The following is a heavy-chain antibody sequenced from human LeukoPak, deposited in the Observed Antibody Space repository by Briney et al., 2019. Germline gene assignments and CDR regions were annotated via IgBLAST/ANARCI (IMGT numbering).Heavy chain of an antibody. J-gene: IGHJ4*02. CDR3: AKGQYSGSYYVAGDY. V-gene: IGHV3-23*01. CDR1: GFTFSSYA. CDR2: ISGSGGST. D-gene: IGHD1-26*01. Sequence: GGSLRLSCAASGFTFSSYAMSGVRQAPGKGLEWVSAISGSGGSTYYADSVKGRFTISRDNSKNTLYLQMNSLRAEDTAVYYCAKGQYSGSYYVAGDYWGQGTLVTVSS.